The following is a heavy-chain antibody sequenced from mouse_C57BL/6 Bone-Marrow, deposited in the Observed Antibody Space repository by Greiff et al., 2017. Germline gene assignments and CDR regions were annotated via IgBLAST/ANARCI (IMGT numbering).Heavy chain of an antibody. CDR2: ILPGSGNT. CDR1: GYSFTSYY. CDR3: ARAIYEGS. D-gene: IGHD2-3*01. Sequence: QVQLQQSGPELVKPGASVKISCKASGYSFTSYYIHWVKQRPGQGLEWIGWILPGSGNTKYNEKFKGKATLTADTSSSTAYMQLSSLTAEDSAVYYCARAIYEGSWGQGTTLTVSS. J-gene: IGHJ2*01. V-gene: IGHV1-66*01.